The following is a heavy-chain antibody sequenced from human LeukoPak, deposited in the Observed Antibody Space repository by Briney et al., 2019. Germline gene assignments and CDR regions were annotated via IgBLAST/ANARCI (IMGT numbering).Heavy chain of an antibody. CDR2: ISGSGGST. J-gene: IGHJ4*02. V-gene: IGHV3-23*01. CDR1: GFTFSSYA. Sequence: GGSLRLSCAASGFTFSSYAMSWVRQAPGKGLEWVSAISGSGGSTYYADSVKGRFTISRDNSKNSLYLQMNSLRPEDTAVYYCAKEGHVPAAPRRDFEYWGQGTLVTVSS. D-gene: IGHD2-2*01. CDR3: AKEGHVPAAPRRDFEY.